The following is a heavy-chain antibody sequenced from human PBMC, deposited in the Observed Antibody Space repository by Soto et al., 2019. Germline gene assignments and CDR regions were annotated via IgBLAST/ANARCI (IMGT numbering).Heavy chain of an antibody. Sequence: SETLSLTCAVYGGSFNGYYWSWIRQPPGKGLEWIGEINHSGSTNYNPSLKSRVTISVDTSKNQFSLKLSSVTAADTAVYYCARGIVVVPAAIRDYSNYFDYWGQGTLVTVSS. V-gene: IGHV4-34*01. CDR1: GGSFNGYY. CDR2: INHSGST. D-gene: IGHD2-2*02. CDR3: ARGIVVVPAAIRDYSNYFDY. J-gene: IGHJ4*02.